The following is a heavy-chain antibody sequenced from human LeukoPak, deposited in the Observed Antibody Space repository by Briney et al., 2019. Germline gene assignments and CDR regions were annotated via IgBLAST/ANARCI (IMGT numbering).Heavy chain of an antibody. CDR1: GGSISSYY. CDR2: IYYSGST. CDR3: ARAGDTAMVGDY. D-gene: IGHD5-18*01. V-gene: IGHV4-59*01. Sequence: SETLSLTCTVSGGSISSYYWSRIRQPPGKGLEWIGYIYYSGSTNYNPSPKSRVTISVDTSKNQFSLKLSSVTAADTAVYYCARAGDTAMVGDYWGQGTLVTVSS. J-gene: IGHJ4*02.